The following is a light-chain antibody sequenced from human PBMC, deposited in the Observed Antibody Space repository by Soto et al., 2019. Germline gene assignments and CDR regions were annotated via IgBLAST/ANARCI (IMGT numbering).Light chain of an antibody. CDR2: GAS. V-gene: IGKV3-15*01. CDR1: QSVTSN. Sequence: EIVMTQSPATLSVSPGERATLSCRASQSVTSNLAWYQQRPGQAPRLLIYGASARATGIPARFSGSGSETEFTLTISSLQSGDFAVYYCQQYDNWPRTFGPGTKVDIK. J-gene: IGKJ3*01. CDR3: QQYDNWPRT.